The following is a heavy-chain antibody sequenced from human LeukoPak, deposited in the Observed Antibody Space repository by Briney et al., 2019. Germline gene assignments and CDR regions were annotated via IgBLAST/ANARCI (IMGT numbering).Heavy chain of an antibody. CDR2: IWYDGSHR. CDR3: VRDNAAADGALDY. D-gene: IGHD5-24*01. J-gene: IGHJ4*02. Sequence: GGSLRLSCVASGFTFSSHGMHWVRQAPGKGLEWVAVIWYDGSHRYYPDSVKGRFTISRDNSKNTLFLQMDSLRVDDTAVYYCVRDNAAADGALDYWGQGSPVTVSS. CDR1: GFTFSSHG. V-gene: IGHV3-33*01.